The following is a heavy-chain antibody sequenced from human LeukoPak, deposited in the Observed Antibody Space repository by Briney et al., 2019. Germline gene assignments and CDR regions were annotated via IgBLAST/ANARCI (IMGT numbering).Heavy chain of an antibody. CDR1: GCTLSSYA. Sequence: SVKVSCKASGCTLSSYAISWVRQAPGQGLAWMGGIIPLLGAANYAQQFQDTVTITMDESTTTADMELSSLSSEDTAVYYCSRGMGTRPIHYWGEGSLVTVSA. CDR2: IIPLLGAA. CDR3: SRGMGTRPIHY. D-gene: IGHD6-6*01. J-gene: IGHJ4*02. V-gene: IGHV1-69*05.